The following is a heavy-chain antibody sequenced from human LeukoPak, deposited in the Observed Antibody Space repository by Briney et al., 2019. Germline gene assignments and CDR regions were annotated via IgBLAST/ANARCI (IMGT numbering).Heavy chain of an antibody. CDR3: AKGLIEYSYGNFDY. CDR1: GFTFSSCA. V-gene: IGHV3-23*01. Sequence: GGSLRLSCAASGFTFSSCAMNWVRQAPGKGLEWVSSISGSDGYTFYAVSVKGQFTISRDNSKNTLYLQMNNLRAEDTALYYCAKGLIEYSYGNFDYWGQGTLVTVSS. J-gene: IGHJ4*02. D-gene: IGHD5-18*01. CDR2: ISGSDGYT.